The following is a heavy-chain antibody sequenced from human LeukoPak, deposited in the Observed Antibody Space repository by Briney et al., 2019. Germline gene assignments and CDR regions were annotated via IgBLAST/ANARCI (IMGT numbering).Heavy chain of an antibody. CDR3: ARDDPTYCSSTSCPSFDY. V-gene: IGHV1-18*01. J-gene: IGHJ4*02. D-gene: IGHD2-2*01. CDR2: ISAYNGNT. Sequence: ASVKVSCKASGYTFTSYGISWVRQAPGQGLEWMGWISAYNGNTNYAQKLQGRVTMTTDTSTSTAYMELRSLRSDDTAVYYCARDDPTYCSSTSCPSFDYWGQGTLVTVSS. CDR1: GYTFTSYG.